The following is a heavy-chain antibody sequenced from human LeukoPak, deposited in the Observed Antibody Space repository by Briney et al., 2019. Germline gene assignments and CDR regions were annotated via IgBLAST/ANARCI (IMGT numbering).Heavy chain of an antibody. CDR3: ARDGDDYIWGSYRNSNWFDP. V-gene: IGHV3-33*08. J-gene: IGHJ5*02. CDR2: IWYDGSKK. Sequence: GGSLRLSCVASGFTFSNYGMHWVRQAPGKGLEWVAVIWYDGSKKDYEDSVKGRFTISRDNSKNTLYLQMNSLRGDDTAVYYCARDGDDYIWGSYRNSNWFDPWGQGTLVAVSS. CDR1: GFTFSNYG. D-gene: IGHD3-16*02.